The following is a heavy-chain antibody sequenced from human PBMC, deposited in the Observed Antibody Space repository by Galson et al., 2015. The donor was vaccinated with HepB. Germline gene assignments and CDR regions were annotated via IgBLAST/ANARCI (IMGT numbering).Heavy chain of an antibody. CDR3: AGYSDSSGWYYYYDYMDV. CDR1: GYTFTSYV. D-gene: IGHD6-19*01. V-gene: IGHV1-8*01. J-gene: IGHJ6*03. Sequence: SVKVSCKPSGYTFTSYVINWVQQATGQGLEWMGWMNPKSGNPRYAQKFQGRVTMTRNNSISTAYMELSSLRPEDTAVYYCAGYSDSSGWYYYYDYMDVWGKGTPVTVSS. CDR2: MNPKSGNP.